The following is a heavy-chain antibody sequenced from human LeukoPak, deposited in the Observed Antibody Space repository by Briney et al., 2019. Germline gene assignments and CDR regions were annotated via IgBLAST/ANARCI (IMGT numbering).Heavy chain of an antibody. V-gene: IGHV3-21*01. CDR1: GFTFSNAW. Sequence: GGSLRLSCAASGFTFSNAWMSWVRQAPGKGLEWVSSISSSSSYIYYADSVKGRFTISRDNAKNSLYLQMNSLRAEDTAVYYCAREAGTTSRWGQGTLVTVSS. D-gene: IGHD1-7*01. CDR3: AREAGTTSR. CDR2: ISSSSSYI. J-gene: IGHJ4*02.